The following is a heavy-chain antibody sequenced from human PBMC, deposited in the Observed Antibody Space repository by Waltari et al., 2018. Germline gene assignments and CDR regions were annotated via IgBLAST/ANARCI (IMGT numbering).Heavy chain of an antibody. Sequence: QLHLQESGPGLPKPSETLSLTCAVSGYSISGGDFWGWIRQPPGQGLEWIGRIYPGGDTYFNPSLKSRVTISVDKSKNQSSLNLRSMTAADTAVYYCARRGRLSSYFFDYWGQGTLVTVSS. V-gene: IGHV4-38-2*01. D-gene: IGHD2-15*01. CDR2: IYPGGDT. CDR3: ARRGRLSSYFFDY. J-gene: IGHJ4*02. CDR1: GYSISGGDF.